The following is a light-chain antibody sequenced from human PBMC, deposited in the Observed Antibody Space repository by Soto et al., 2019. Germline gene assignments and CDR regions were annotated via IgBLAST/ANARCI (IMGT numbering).Light chain of an antibody. CDR2: RTS. Sequence: EMVMTQSPATLSVSPGERATLSCRASKVISSNLAWYQQKPGQAPRLLMFRTSSRATGFPARFSGSGSGTEFNLTSSSLQSEDFGVYYCQQYNNWPRATFGGGTKVDIK. J-gene: IGKJ4*01. CDR1: KVISSN. V-gene: IGKV3-15*01. CDR3: QQYNNWPRAT.